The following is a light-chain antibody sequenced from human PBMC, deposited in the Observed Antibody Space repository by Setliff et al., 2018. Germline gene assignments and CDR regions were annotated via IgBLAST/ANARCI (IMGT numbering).Light chain of an antibody. CDR3: LLYFGATAI. CDR2: DTN. J-gene: IGLJ2*01. CDR1: TGDVTDTNY. V-gene: IGLV7-46*01. Sequence: QAVVTQEASLTVSPGGTVTLTCGSSTGDVTDTNYPYWFQQKPGQAPRTLIYDTNIAHSWTPARFSGSLLGGKAALTLSGAQFEDEAEYFCLLYFGATAIFGGGTK.